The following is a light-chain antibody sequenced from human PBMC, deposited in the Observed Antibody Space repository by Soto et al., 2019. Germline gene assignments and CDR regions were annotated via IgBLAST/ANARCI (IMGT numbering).Light chain of an antibody. Sequence: ALTQPASVSGSPGQSITISCTGTSSDVGGYNYVSWYQQHPGKAPKLMIYDVSNRPSGVSNRFSGSKSGNTASLTISGLQAEDEADYYCSSYTSSNTWVFGGGTQLTVL. V-gene: IGLV2-14*01. CDR3: SSYTSSNTWV. J-gene: IGLJ3*02. CDR2: DVS. CDR1: SSDVGGYNY.